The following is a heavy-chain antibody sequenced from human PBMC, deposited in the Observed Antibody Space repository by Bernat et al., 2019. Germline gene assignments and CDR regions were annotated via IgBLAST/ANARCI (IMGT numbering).Heavy chain of an antibody. CDR2: ISGRGEST. V-gene: IGHV3-23*01. Sequence: LLESGGGLVQPGGSLRLSCAPSKFTFSSYAMSWVRQVPGKGLEWVSGISGRGESTYYADSVKGRFTISRDNSRNMLYLQMNSLRVDDTAVYLCVKALGSAAAAGRFANFDFWGQGTLVTVSS. CDR3: VKALGSAAAAGRFANFDF. J-gene: IGHJ4*02. CDR1: KFTFSSYA. D-gene: IGHD6-13*01.